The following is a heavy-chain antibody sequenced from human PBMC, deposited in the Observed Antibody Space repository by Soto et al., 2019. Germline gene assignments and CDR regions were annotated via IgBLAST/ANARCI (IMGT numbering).Heavy chain of an antibody. CDR1: GGSISSGGYY. V-gene: IGHV4-31*02. D-gene: IGHD1-26*01. Sequence: PSETLSLTCTVSGGSISSGGYYWSWIRQHPGKGLEWIGYIYYSGSTYYNPSLKSRVTISVDTSKNQFSLKLSSVTAADTAVYYCVRSGQWEPSNFDYWGQGTLVTVSS. CDR2: IYYSGST. J-gene: IGHJ4*02. CDR3: VRSGQWEPSNFDY.